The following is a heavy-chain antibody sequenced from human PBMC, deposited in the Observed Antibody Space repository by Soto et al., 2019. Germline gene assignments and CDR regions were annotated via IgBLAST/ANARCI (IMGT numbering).Heavy chain of an antibody. Sequence: ASVKVSCKASGYTFTSYGIHWVRQAPGQRLEWMGWISGGNGNTKYSQKFQGRVTITRDTSASTAYMELSSLRSEDTAVYYCAKEVDSSGYSPGDYWGQGTPVTVSS. J-gene: IGHJ4*02. CDR1: GYTFTSYG. V-gene: IGHV1-3*01. CDR3: AKEVDSSGYSPGDY. CDR2: ISGGNGNT. D-gene: IGHD3-22*01.